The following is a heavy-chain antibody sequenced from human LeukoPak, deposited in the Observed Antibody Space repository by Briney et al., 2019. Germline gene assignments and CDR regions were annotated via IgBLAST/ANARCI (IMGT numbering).Heavy chain of an antibody. D-gene: IGHD1-26*01. CDR3: ARVTRWELTRLDY. CDR2: IYYSGST. Sequence: SETLSLTCTVSGGSISSSSYYWGWLRQPPGKGLEWIGSIYYSGSTYYSPSLKSRVTISVDTSKNQFSLKLSSVTAADTAVYYCARVTRWELTRLDYWGQGSLVTASS. CDR1: GGSISSSSYY. J-gene: IGHJ4*02. V-gene: IGHV4-39*07.